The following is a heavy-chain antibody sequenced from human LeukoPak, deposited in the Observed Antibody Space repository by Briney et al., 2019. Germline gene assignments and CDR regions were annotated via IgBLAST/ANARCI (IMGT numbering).Heavy chain of an antibody. V-gene: IGHV3-23*01. J-gene: IGHJ4*02. CDR2: ISGSGGST. D-gene: IGHD1-7*01. CDR3: AKHRVGITGTTGYFDY. CDR1: GCTFSSYA. Sequence: GGSLRLSCAASGCTFSSYAMSWVRQAPGKGLEWVSAISGSGGSTYYADSVKGRFTISRDNSKNTLYLQMNSLRAEDTAVYYCAKHRVGITGTTGYFDYWGQGTLVTVSS.